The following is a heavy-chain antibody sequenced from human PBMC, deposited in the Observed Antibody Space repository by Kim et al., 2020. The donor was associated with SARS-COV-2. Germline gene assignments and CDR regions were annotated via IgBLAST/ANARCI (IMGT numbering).Heavy chain of an antibody. D-gene: IGHD6-6*01. CDR3: ARERDSSSPWGYYYYGMDG. CDR2: ISSSSSTI. Sequence: GGSLRLSCAASGFTFSSYSMNWVRQAPGKGLEWVSYISSSSSTIYYADSVKGRFTISRDNAKNSLYLQMNSLRDEDTAVYYCARERDSSSPWGYYYYGMDGWGQGTTVTVSS. CDR1: GFTFSSYS. V-gene: IGHV3-48*02. J-gene: IGHJ6*02.